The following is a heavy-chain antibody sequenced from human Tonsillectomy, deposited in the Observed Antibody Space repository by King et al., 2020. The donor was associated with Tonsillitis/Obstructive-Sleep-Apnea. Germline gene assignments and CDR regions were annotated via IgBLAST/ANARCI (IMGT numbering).Heavy chain of an antibody. V-gene: IGHV1-46*01. CDR1: GYTFTSYY. CDR2: INPSGGST. J-gene: IGHJ6*03. D-gene: IGHD6-13*01. Sequence: VQLVESGAEVKKPGASVKGSCKASGYTFTSYYIHWLRQAPGQGLEWMGRINPSGGSTSYAQKFQGRVTMTRDTSTSTVYMELSSLRSEDTAVYYCARDGAAAGTANYYYYMDVWGKGTTVTVSS. CDR3: ARDGAAAGTANYYYYMDV.